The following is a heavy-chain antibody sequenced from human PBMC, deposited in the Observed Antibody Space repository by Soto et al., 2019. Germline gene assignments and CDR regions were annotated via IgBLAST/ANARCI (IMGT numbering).Heavy chain of an antibody. Sequence: GGSLRLSCAASGFTFSSYAMSWVRQAPGKGLEWVSVISGSGDSTYYADSVKGRFTISRDNSKNTLYLQMNSLRAEDTAVYYCARRGTGTYFDYWGQGTLVTVSS. CDR2: ISGSGDST. V-gene: IGHV3-23*01. D-gene: IGHD6-13*01. CDR3: ARRGTGTYFDY. J-gene: IGHJ4*02. CDR1: GFTFSSYA.